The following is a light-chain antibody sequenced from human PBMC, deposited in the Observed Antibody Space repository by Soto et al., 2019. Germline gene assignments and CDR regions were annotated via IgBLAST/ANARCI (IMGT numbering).Light chain of an antibody. CDR2: END. CDR3: AAWDGNLRAVV. J-gene: IGLJ2*01. Sequence: QSVLTQPPSVSAAPGQKVTISCSGSSSNIGNYYVCCYQHLPGTAPKFLIYENDKRPSGIPDRFSGSKSGTSATLDITGLQTGDEADYYCAAWDGNLRAVVFGGGTKVTVL. V-gene: IGLV1-51*02. CDR1: SSNIGNYY.